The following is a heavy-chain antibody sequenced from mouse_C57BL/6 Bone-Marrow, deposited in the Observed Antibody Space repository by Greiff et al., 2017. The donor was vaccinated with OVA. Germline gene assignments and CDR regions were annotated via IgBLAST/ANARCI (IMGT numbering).Heavy chain of an antibody. CDR1: GYTFTSYW. D-gene: IGHD1-1*01. J-gene: IGHJ3*01. CDR3: ARGIITS. Sequence: QVQLKQPGAELVRPGTSVTLSCKASGYTFTSYWMHWVKQRPGQGLEWIGVIDPSDSYTDYNQKFKGKATLTVDTSSSTAYMQLSSLTSEDSAVYYCARGIITSWGQGTLVTVSA. V-gene: IGHV1-59*01. CDR2: IDPSDSYT.